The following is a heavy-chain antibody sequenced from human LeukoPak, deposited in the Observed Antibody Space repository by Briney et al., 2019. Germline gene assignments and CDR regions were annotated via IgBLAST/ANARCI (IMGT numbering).Heavy chain of an antibody. D-gene: IGHD2-2*01. CDR3: ARVPSRYCSSTSCPTWYYYYGMDV. CDR2: INPNSGGI. Sequence: WASVKVSCKTSGYSFTDYYMHWVRQAPGQGLEWMGWINPNSGGISSAQKFQGRVTMTRDTSTSTVYMELSSLRSEDTAVYYCARVPSRYCSSTSCPTWYYYYGMDVWGQGTTVTVSS. CDR1: GYSFTDYY. V-gene: IGHV1-2*02. J-gene: IGHJ6*02.